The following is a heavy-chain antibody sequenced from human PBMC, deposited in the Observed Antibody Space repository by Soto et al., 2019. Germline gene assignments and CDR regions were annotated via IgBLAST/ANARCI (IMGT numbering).Heavy chain of an antibody. J-gene: IGHJ4*02. D-gene: IGHD3-9*01. V-gene: IGHV3-23*01. CDR1: GFTPTTTP. Sequence: GGSLRLSCAGSGFTPTTTPLSWVRQPPGKGLEWVTTISGTASRTYYVDSVKGRFFISRDNSKSTVTLQMNNLTVDDTAVYYCAASFRYFDNWGQGTRVTVSS. CDR3: AASFRYFDN. CDR2: ISGTASRT.